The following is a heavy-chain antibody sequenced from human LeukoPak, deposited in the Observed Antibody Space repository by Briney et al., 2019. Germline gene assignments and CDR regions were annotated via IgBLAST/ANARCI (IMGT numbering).Heavy chain of an antibody. J-gene: IGHJ6*03. D-gene: IGHD3-9*01. CDR2: IHHTGAT. CDR3: ARGRLDYYYMDV. V-gene: IGHV4-34*01. CDR1: GGSLSGYF. Sequence: NPSETLSLTCAVYGGSLSGYFWSWIRQPPGKGLEWIGEIHHTGATNYKPSLKSRVSISLDMSKNQLSLEMRSATAADTAVYYCARGRLDYYYMDVWGRGTTVTVSS.